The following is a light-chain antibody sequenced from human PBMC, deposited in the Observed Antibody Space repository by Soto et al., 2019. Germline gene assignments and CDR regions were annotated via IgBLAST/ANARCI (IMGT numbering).Light chain of an antibody. CDR3: QQYNNWPRGT. CDR1: QSVSSN. J-gene: IGKJ1*01. V-gene: IGKV3-15*01. Sequence: EIVMTQSPATLSVSPGERATLSCRASQSVSSNFAWYQQKPGQAPRLLIYGASTRATGIPARFSGSGSGPEFNLTTSSLQAEDVAVDYCQQYNNWPRGTFGQGTKVESK. CDR2: GAS.